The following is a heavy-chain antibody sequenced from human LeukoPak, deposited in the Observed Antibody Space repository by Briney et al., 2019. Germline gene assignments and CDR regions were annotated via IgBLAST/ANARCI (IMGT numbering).Heavy chain of an antibody. Sequence: NASETLSLTCAVYGGSFSGYYWSWIRQPPGKGLEWIGEINHSGSTNYNPSLKSRVTISVDTSKNQFSLKLSSVTAADTAVYYCASLRAASSGYTDWYFDLWGRGTLVTVSS. J-gene: IGHJ2*01. D-gene: IGHD3-22*01. CDR3: ASLRAASSGYTDWYFDL. CDR1: GGSFSGYY. CDR2: INHSGST. V-gene: IGHV4-34*01.